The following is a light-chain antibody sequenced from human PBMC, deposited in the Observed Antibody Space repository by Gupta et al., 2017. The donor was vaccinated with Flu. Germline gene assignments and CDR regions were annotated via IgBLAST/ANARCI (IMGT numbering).Light chain of an antibody. CDR2: DDS. Sequence: SYVLTQPSSVAVAAGQTARNTCGGNNIGSKSVHWYLQKPGHAPVLVVYDDSDRPSGIPERFSGSNSGNTATLTISRVEAGDEADYYCQVWDSSSDLVVFGGGTKLTVL. V-gene: IGLV3-21*02. CDR3: QVWDSSSDLVV. J-gene: IGLJ2*01. CDR1: NIGSKS.